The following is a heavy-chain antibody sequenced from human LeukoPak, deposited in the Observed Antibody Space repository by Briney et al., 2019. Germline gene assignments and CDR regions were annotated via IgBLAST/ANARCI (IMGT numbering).Heavy chain of an antibody. CDR3: ARDLYAPDY. J-gene: IGHJ4*02. CDR2: IYYSGST. D-gene: IGHD2-2*01. V-gene: IGHV4-39*06. CDR1: GGSISSSSYY. Sequence: SETLSLTCTVSGGSISSSSYYWGWIRQPPGKGLEWIGSIYYSGSTYYNPSLKSRVTISVDTSKNQFALKLSSVTAADAAVYYCARDLYAPDYWGQGTLVTVSS.